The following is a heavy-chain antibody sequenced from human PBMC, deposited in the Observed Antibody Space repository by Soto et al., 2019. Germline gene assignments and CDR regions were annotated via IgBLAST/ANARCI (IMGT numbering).Heavy chain of an antibody. Sequence: QVQLVESGGGLVKPGGSLRLSCAASGFTFSDYYMSWIRQAPGKGLEWVSYIGTSSSYTNYADSVKGRFTISRNNDKNSLYLQMTSLRAEDTAVYYCARDADILTGSDAFDIWGQGTMVTVSS. CDR2: IGTSSSYT. CDR1: GFTFSDYY. V-gene: IGHV3-11*05. D-gene: IGHD3-9*01. J-gene: IGHJ3*02. CDR3: ARDADILTGSDAFDI.